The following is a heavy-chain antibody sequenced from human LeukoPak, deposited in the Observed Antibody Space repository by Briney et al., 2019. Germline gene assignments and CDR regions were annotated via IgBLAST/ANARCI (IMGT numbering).Heavy chain of an antibody. V-gene: IGHV3-15*01. CDR1: GFTFSNAW. CDR2: IKNKTGGGTT. J-gene: IGHJ4*02. D-gene: IGHD4-11*01. CDR3: ATPTDYPAY. Sequence: GGSLRLSCAASGFTFSNAWMSWVRQAPGKGLEWVGRIKNKTGGGTTDYAAPVKGRFTISRDDSKNTLYLQMNSLKTEDTAVYYCATPTDYPAYWGQGTLVTVSS.